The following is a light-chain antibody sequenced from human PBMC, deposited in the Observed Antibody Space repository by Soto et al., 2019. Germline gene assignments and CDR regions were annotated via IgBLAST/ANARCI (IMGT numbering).Light chain of an antibody. V-gene: IGKV3-15*01. CDR1: QSVNSN. Sequence: EIVMTQSPATLSVSPGERATLSCRASQSVNSNLAWYQQKPGQTPRVLIYGASTRATGIPARFSGSGSGTEFTLTISSLQSEDFAVYSCQQYDNWPRTFGQGTKVEIK. CDR2: GAS. CDR3: QQYDNWPRT. J-gene: IGKJ1*01.